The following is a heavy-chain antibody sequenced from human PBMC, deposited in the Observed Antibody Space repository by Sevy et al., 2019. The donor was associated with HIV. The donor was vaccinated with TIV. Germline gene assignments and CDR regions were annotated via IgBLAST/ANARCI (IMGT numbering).Heavy chain of an antibody. V-gene: IGHV3-30*18. D-gene: IGHD2-2*01. CDR2: ISYDGSNK. CDR1: GFTFSTDG. CDR3: AKAEYQVVEYFQH. Sequence: GGSLRLSCAASGFTFSTDGMHWVRQPPGKGLEWVAVISYDGSNKYYVDSVKGRFTISRDNSKNTLYLQINSLRAEDTAVYYCAKAEYQVVEYFQHWGQGTLVTVSS. J-gene: IGHJ1*01.